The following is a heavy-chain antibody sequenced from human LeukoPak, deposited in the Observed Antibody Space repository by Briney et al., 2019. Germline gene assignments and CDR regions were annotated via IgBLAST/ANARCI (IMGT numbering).Heavy chain of an antibody. CDR3: ARVDKYYDFWSGYKRPSYYFDY. J-gene: IGHJ4*02. CDR2: IKQDGSEK. V-gene: IGHV3-7*01. CDR1: GYSIRSGYY. D-gene: IGHD3-3*01. Sequence: ETLSLTCSVSGYSIRSGYYWGWIRQPPGKGLEWVANIKQDGSEKYYVDSVKGRFTISRDNAKNSLYLQVNSLRAEDTAVYYCARVDKYYDFWSGYKRPSYYFDYWGQGTLVTVSS.